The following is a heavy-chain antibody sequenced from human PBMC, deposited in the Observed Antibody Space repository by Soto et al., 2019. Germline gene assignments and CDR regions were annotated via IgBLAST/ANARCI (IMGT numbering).Heavy chain of an antibody. CDR3: ARGRLELYGSGSYGSYYYYGMDV. CDR2: INAGNGNT. D-gene: IGHD3-10*01. J-gene: IGHJ6*02. CDR1: GYTFTSYA. V-gene: IGHV1-3*01. Sequence: ASVKVSCKASGYTFTSYAMHWVRQAPGQRLEWMGWINAGNGNTKYSQKFQGRVTITRDTSASTAYMELSSLRSEDTAVYYCARGRLELYGSGSYGSYYYYGMDVWGQGTTVTVSS.